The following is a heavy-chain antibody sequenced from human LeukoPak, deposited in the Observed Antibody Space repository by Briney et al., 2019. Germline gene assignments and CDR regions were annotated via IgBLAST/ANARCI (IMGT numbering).Heavy chain of an antibody. V-gene: IGHV3-30*04. CDR3: AKAGLGYSGYDPDFDY. Sequence: GGSLRLSCAASGFTFSSYAMHWVRQAPGKGLEWVAVISYDGSNKYYADSVKGRFTISRDNSKNTLYLQMNSLRAEDTAVYYCAKAGLGYSGYDPDFDYWGQGTLVTVSS. D-gene: IGHD5-12*01. CDR2: ISYDGSNK. CDR1: GFTFSSYA. J-gene: IGHJ4*02.